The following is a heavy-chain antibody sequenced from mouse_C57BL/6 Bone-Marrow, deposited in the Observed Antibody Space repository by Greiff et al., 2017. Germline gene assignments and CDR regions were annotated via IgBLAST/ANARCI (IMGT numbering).Heavy chain of an antibody. CDR3: ARGDGLGFDY. J-gene: IGHJ2*01. Sequence: EVQLQQSGPEPVKPGASVKISCKASGYTFTDYYMNWVKQSHGKSLEWIGDINPNNGGTSYNQKFKGKATLTVDKSSSTAYMELRSLTSEDSAVYYCARGDGLGFDYWGQGTTLTVSS. CDR1: GYTFTDYY. CDR2: INPNNGGT. V-gene: IGHV1-26*01. D-gene: IGHD3-3*01.